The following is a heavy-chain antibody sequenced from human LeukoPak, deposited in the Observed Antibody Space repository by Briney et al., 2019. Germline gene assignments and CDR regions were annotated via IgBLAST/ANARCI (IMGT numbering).Heavy chain of an antibody. V-gene: IGHV3-23*01. J-gene: IGHJ6*02. CDR3: AKDLGIVVVPALDV. CDR1: GFTFSSYA. Sequence: GGSLRLSCAASGFTFSSYAMSWVRQAPGKGLEWVSAISGSGGSTYYADSVKGRFTISRDNSKNTLYLQMNSLRAEDTAVYYCAKDLGIVVVPALDVWGQGTTVTVSS. CDR2: ISGSGGST. D-gene: IGHD2-2*01.